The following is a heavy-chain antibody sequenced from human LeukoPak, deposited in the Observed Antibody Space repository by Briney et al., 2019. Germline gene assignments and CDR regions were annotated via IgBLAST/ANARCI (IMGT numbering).Heavy chain of an antibody. J-gene: IGHJ4*02. V-gene: IGHV6-1*01. CDR2: TYYRSKWYN. CDR3: ARAGTHTGYDSSGYYYFDY. D-gene: IGHD3-22*01. CDR1: GDSVSSNSAA. Sequence: SQTLSLTCAISGDSVSSNSAAWNWIRQSPSRGLEWLGRTYYRSKWYNDYAVSVKSRITINPDTSKNQFSLQLNSVTPEDTAVYYCARAGTHTGYDSSGYYYFDYWGQGTLVTVSS.